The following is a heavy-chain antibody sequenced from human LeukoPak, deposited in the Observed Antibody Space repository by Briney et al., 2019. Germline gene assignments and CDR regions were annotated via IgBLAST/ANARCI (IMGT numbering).Heavy chain of an antibody. J-gene: IGHJ4*02. CDR3: ARVVGSSWYDY. D-gene: IGHD6-13*01. Sequence: APVKVSCKASGYTFTSYAVSWVRQAPGQGLEWMGWINTNTGNPTYAQGFTGRFVFSLDTSVSTAYLQISSLKAEDTAVYYCARVVGSSWYDYWGQGTLVTVSS. CDR2: INTNTGNP. CDR1: GYTFTSYA. V-gene: IGHV7-4-1*02.